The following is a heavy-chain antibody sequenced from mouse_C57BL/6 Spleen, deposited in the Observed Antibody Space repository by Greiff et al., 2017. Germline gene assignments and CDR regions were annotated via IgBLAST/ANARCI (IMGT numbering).Heavy chain of an antibody. V-gene: IGHV14-2*01. J-gene: IGHJ2*01. Sequence: VQLKESGAELVKPGASVKLSCTASGFNINDYYMHWVKQRTEQGLEWIGRIDPEDGETNSAPKFQGKDTITADTSSNTAYLQLISLTSEDTAVYYCAKGLYDWGFDYWGQGTTLTVSS. CDR3: AKGLYDWGFDY. CDR2: IDPEDGET. D-gene: IGHD2-3*01. CDR1: GFNINDYY.